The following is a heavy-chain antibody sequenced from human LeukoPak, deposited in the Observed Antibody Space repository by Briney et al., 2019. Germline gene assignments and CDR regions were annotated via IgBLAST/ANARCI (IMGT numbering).Heavy chain of an antibody. V-gene: IGHV3-48*01. CDR3: ARDFPPAY. CDR2: ISRSSGAI. CDR1: GFTFSSYS. J-gene: IGHJ4*02. Sequence: PGGSLRLSCVASGFTFSSYSMNWVRQAPGKGLEWVSYISRSSGAIYYADSVKCRFTISRENAKNSLYLQMNSLRVEDTAVYYCARDFPPAYWGQGTLVTVSS.